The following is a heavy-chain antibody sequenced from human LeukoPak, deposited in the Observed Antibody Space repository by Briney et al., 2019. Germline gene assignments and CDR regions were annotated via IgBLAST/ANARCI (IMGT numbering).Heavy chain of an antibody. Sequence: PSQTLSLTCTVSGGSISSGSYYWSWIRQPAGKGLEWIGRIYTSGSTKYNPSLKSRVTISVDRSKNQCSLRLRSVPAADTAVYFCARGRVSSSTWYSTYYYYFYMDVWGKGTTVTVSS. CDR2: IYTSGST. CDR1: GGSISSGSYY. V-gene: IGHV4-61*02. J-gene: IGHJ6*03. D-gene: IGHD1-1*01. CDR3: ARGRVSSSTWYSTYYYYFYMDV.